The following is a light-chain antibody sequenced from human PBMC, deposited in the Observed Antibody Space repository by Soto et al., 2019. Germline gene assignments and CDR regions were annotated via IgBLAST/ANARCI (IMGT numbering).Light chain of an antibody. Sequence: EIVMTQSPATLSVSPGERETHSCRASQSVSSNLAWYQQKPGQAPRLLIYGASTRATGIPARFSGSGSGTEFTLTISSLQSEDFAVYYCQQYNNWLMYTFGQGTRLEIK. V-gene: IGKV3D-15*01. J-gene: IGKJ5*01. CDR2: GAS. CDR3: QQYNNWLMYT. CDR1: QSVSSN.